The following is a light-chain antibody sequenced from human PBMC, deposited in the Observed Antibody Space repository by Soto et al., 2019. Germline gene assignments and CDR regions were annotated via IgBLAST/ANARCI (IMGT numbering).Light chain of an antibody. V-gene: IGLV2-14*01. CDR3: SSYTSGSTLYV. J-gene: IGLJ1*01. Sequence: QSVLTQPASVSGSPGQSITISCTGTSSDVGSYNYVSWYQQHPGKAPRLMIYASSNRPSGVSHRFSGSRSGNTASLTISGLHAEDEADYFCSSYTSGSTLYVFGSGTKVTVL. CDR2: ASS. CDR1: SSDVGSYNY.